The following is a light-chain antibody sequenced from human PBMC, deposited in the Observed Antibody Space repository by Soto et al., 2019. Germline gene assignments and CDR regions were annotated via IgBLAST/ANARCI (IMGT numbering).Light chain of an antibody. J-gene: IGKJ1*01. CDR3: QQCNLCPWT. CDR1: QSVSSSSY. V-gene: IGKV3-20*01. Sequence: DIVMTQSPGTLSLSPGERATLSCRASQSVSSSSYLAWYQQKPGQAPRLLIYGASSRATGIPDRFSGSGSATDFTLTISSLQSEDFAVYYCQQCNLCPWTFGQGTRVEI. CDR2: GAS.